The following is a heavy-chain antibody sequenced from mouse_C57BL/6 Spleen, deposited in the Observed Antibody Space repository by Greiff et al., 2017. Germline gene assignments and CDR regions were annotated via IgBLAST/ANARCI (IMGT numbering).Heavy chain of an antibody. CDR2: IDPSDSYT. D-gene: IGHD1-1*01. CDR3: AREGPYYGSSYRYFDV. J-gene: IGHJ1*03. Sequence: QVQLQQPGAELVRPGTSVKLSCKASGYTFTSYWMHWVKQRPGQGLEWIGVIDPSDSYTNYNQKFKGKATLTVDTSSSTAYMQLSSLTSEDSAVDYCAREGPYYGSSYRYFDVWGTGTTVTVSS. V-gene: IGHV1-59*01. CDR1: GYTFTSYW.